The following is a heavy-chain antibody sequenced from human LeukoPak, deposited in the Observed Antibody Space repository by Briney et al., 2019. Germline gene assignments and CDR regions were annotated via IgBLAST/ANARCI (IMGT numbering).Heavy chain of an antibody. J-gene: IGHJ5*02. CDR1: GGSFSGYY. Sequence: SETLSLTCAVYGGSFSGYYWSWIRQPPAKGLEWIGEINQSGDTDYNPSLKSRANISIDTSRSQFSLTLSSVSAADTAMYYCARVLGIAVVPGATEDNYFDPWGQGTLVVVSS. V-gene: IGHV4-34*01. D-gene: IGHD2-2*01. CDR2: INQSGDT. CDR3: ARVLGIAVVPGATEDNYFDP.